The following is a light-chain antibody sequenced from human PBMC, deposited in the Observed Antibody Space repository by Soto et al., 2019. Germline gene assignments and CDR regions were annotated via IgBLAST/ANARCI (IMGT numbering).Light chain of an antibody. V-gene: IGKV1-5*03. CDR1: QSISSY. Sequence: DIQMTQSPSSLSASVGDRVTITCRASQSISSYLNWYQQKPGKAPKLLIYKASSLQSGVPSRFSGSGSETEFTLTITGLQPDDFATYYCHQYSRFPRTFGQGTKVENK. CDR3: HQYSRFPRT. CDR2: KAS. J-gene: IGKJ1*01.